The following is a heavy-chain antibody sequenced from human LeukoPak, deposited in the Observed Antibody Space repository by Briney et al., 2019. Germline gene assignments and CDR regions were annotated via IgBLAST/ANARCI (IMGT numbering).Heavy chain of an antibody. CDR1: GFTFSSYS. CDR3: VKEDHYGVYVQIDH. CDR2: ISSSSSYI. Sequence: GGSLRLSCAASGFTFSSYSMNWVRQAPGKGLEWVSSISSSSSYIYYADSVKGRFTISRDNAKNSLYLQMNSLRAEDTAVYYCVKEDHYGVYVQIDHWGQGTLVTVSS. V-gene: IGHV3-21*01. J-gene: IGHJ4*02. D-gene: IGHD5/OR15-5a*01.